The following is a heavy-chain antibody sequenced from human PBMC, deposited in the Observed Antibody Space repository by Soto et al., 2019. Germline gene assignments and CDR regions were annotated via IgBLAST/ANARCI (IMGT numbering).Heavy chain of an antibody. CDR1: GYRCTNYG. D-gene: IGHD2-15*01. CDR3: ARRVAKAGTWSSGY. Sequence: PQRVSWKVSGYRCTNYGIAWVLQMPGKGLEWMWIIYPGDSDTRYSPSFQGQVIFSADKSISTAYLQWGSLKASDTAMYYCARRVAKAGTWSSGYWGKRILGTVSS. V-gene: IGHV5-51*01. J-gene: IGHJ4*02. CDR2: IYPGDSDT.